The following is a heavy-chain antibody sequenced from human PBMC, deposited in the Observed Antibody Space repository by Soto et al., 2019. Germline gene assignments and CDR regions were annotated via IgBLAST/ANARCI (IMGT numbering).Heavy chain of an antibody. D-gene: IGHD1-26*01. CDR1: GGSFSGYY. CDR3: ARDNSGSYLDY. CDR2: INHSGST. J-gene: IGHJ4*02. Sequence: SETLSLTCAVYGGSFSGYYWSWIRQPPGKGLEWIGEINHSGSTNYNPSLKSRVTISVDTSKNQFSLKLSSVTAADTAVYYCARDNSGSYLDYWGQGTLVTVSS. V-gene: IGHV4-34*01.